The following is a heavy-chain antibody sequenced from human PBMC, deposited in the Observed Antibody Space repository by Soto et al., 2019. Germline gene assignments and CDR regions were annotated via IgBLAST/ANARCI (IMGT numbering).Heavy chain of an antibody. CDR2: INHSGST. D-gene: IGHD2-15*01. Sequence: SETLSLTCAVYGGSFSGYYWSWIRQPPGKGLEWIGEINHSGSTNYNPSLKSRVTISVDTSKNQFSLKLSSVTAADTAVYYCARGPYCSGGSCLKNWFDPWGQGTRVTVSS. J-gene: IGHJ5*02. CDR1: GGSFSGYY. V-gene: IGHV4-34*01. CDR3: ARGPYCSGGSCLKNWFDP.